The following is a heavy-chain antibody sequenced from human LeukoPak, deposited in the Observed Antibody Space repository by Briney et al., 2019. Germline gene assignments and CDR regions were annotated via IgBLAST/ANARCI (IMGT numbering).Heavy chain of an antibody. J-gene: IGHJ4*02. V-gene: IGHV3-23*01. D-gene: IGHD3-9*01. CDR3: AKVSESNYDILTGYYTPYYFDY. CDR1: GFTFSISA. Sequence: GGSLRLSCAASGFTFSISAMSWVRQAPGKGLEWVSGISDSGGSAFYADSVKGRFTISRDNSKNILYLQMNSLRADDTAVYYCAKVSESNYDILTGYYTPYYFDYWGQGTLVTVSS. CDR2: ISDSGGSA.